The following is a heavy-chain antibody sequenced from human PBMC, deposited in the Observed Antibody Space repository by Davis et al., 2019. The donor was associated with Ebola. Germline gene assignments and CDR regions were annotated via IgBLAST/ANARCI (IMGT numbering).Heavy chain of an antibody. CDR2: VHGGNGNT. CDR1: GFILTNYA. CDR3: RVVVVKVPSEAFDI. Sequence: AASVKVSCKASGFILTNYAIHWVRQAPGQRLEWMGWVHGGNGNTKYSQKFQGRVTITRDTSASTAYMELSSLRSEDTAVYYCRVVVVKVPSEAFDIWGQGTMVTVSS. D-gene: IGHD3-22*01. V-gene: IGHV1-3*01. J-gene: IGHJ3*02.